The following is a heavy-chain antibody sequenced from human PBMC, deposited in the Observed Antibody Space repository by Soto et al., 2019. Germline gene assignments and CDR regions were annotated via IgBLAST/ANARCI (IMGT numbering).Heavy chain of an antibody. CDR1: GYTFTSYG. CDR3: AILSIVVVPAANAFDI. V-gene: IGHV1-69*04. D-gene: IGHD2-2*01. CDR2: IIPILGIA. J-gene: IGHJ3*02. Sequence: SVKVSCKTSGYTFTSYGISWVRQAPGQGLEWMGRIIPILGIANYAQKFQGRVTITADKSTSTAYMELSSLRSEDTAVYYCAILSIVVVPAANAFDIWGQGTMVTVSS.